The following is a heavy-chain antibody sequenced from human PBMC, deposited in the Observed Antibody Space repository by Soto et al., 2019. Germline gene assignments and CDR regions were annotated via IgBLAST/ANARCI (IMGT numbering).Heavy chain of an antibody. CDR3: AFRRKLVSTGGAVDI. V-gene: IGHV2-5*02. CDR1: GFSFTTSGMA. J-gene: IGHJ3*02. Sequence: QITLKESGPTLVKPTQPLTLTCTLSGFSFTTSGMAVGWIRQPTGKAPECLALIFWDGDKRYSPSLKTRLTLTKDTSENQVVLTMTHMDPVDSGTYYFAFRRKLVSTGGAVDIWGRGTEVTVSS. CDR2: IFWDGDK. D-gene: IGHD2-8*01.